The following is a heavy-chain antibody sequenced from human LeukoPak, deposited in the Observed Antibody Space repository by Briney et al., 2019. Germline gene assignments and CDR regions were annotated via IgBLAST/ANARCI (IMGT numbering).Heavy chain of an antibody. J-gene: IGHJ4*02. D-gene: IGHD3-3*01. CDR2: ITTHNGST. V-gene: IGHV1-18*01. Sequence: SVKVSCKASGYIFTNYGISWVRQAPGQGLEWMGWITTHNGSTHYAQNLQGRVTVTTDTSTSTVYMELRTLRSDDTAVYYCARTRPYDFWSGYPYWGQGTLVTVSS. CDR1: GYIFTNYG. CDR3: ARTRPYDFWSGYPY.